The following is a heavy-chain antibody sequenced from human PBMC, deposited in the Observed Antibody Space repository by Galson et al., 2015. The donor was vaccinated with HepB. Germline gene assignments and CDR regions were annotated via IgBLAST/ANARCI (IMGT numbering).Heavy chain of an antibody. CDR2: INHGGGT. D-gene: IGHD3-3*01. Sequence: LTCAVYGGSFSGYYWSWIRQPPGKGLEWIGEINHGGGTNYNPSLKSRVTISIDTSKNQFSLKLSSVTAADTAVYYCARGRSGSYSYYYGMDVWGQGTTVTVSS. CDR3: ARGRSGSYSYYYGMDV. V-gene: IGHV4-34*01. J-gene: IGHJ6*02. CDR1: GGSFSGYY.